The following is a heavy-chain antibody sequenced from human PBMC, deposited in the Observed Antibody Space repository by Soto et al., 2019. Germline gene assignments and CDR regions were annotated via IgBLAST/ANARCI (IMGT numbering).Heavy chain of an antibody. V-gene: IGHV1-58*01. J-gene: IGHJ4*02. D-gene: IGHD6-13*01. CDR1: GFTFSSSA. CDR3: AHRRRAAAGRQGPYYFDY. CDR2: IVVGSGNT. Sequence: SVKVSCKASGFTFSSSAVQWVRQARGQRLEWIGWIVVGSGNTNYAQKFQERVTITRDMSTSTAYMELSSLRSEDTAVYYCAHRRRAAAGRQGPYYFDYWGQGTLVTVSS.